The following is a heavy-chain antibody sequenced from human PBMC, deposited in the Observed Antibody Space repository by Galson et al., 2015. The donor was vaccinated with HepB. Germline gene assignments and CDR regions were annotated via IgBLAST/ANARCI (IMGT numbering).Heavy chain of an antibody. Sequence: SLRLSCAASGFTFSSYAMSWVRQAPGKGLEWVSAISGSGGSTYYADSVKGRFTISRDNSKNTLYLQMNSLRAEDTAVYYCAGKPYYYDSSGYQGYYYYGMDVWGQGTTVTVSS. CDR2: ISGSGGST. CDR1: GFTFSSYA. V-gene: IGHV3-23*01. D-gene: IGHD3-22*01. CDR3: AGKPYYYDSSGYQGYYYYGMDV. J-gene: IGHJ6*02.